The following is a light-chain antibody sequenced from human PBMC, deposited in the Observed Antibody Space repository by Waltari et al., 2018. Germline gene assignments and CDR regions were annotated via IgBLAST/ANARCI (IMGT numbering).Light chain of an antibody. CDR2: GSS. J-gene: IGKJ2*01. V-gene: IGKV3-20*01. Sequence: IVFTQSPATLSSSPGGRATLSSRASHSIGKNYLAWYQQKPGQAPRLLHYGSSSRAAGVPDRCSGSGSGTDFTLTISRLEPEDFAVYYCQQYIWSYTFGRGTKLEIK. CDR3: QQYIWSYT. CDR1: HSIGKNY.